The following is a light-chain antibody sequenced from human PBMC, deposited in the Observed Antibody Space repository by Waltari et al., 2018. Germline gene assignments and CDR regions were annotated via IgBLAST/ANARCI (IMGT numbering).Light chain of an antibody. J-gene: IGKJ3*01. CDR1: QDIRNW. CDR2: ATS. V-gene: IGKV1-12*01. CDR3: QQANSFPIT. Sequence: DIQMTQSPSSVSACVGDRVHITCRASQDIRNWLAWYQQKPGKAPNLLIYATSSLQTGVPSRFSGSGSGTEFTLTISSLQPEDFATYYCQQANSFPITFGPGTKVDIK.